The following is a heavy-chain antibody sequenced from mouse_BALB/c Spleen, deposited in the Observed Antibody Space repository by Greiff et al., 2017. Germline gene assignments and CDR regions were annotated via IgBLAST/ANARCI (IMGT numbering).Heavy chain of an antibody. J-gene: IGHJ1*01. CDR2: ISYSGST. D-gene: IGHD2-1*01. CDR1: GDSITSGY. V-gene: IGHV3-8*02. Sequence: EVKVVESGPSLVKPSQTLSLTCSVTGDSITSGYWNWIRKFPGNKLEYMGYISYSGSTYYNPSLKSRISITRDTSKNQYYLQLNSVTTEDTATYYCARYEGNYWYFDVWGAGTTVTVSS. CDR3: ARYEGNYWYFDV.